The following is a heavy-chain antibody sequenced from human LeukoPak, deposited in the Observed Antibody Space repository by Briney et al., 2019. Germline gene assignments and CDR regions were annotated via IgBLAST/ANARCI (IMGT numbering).Heavy chain of an antibody. V-gene: IGHV3-66*01. CDR3: ARDPPAVLIDTYG. D-gene: IGHD2-8*01. J-gene: IGHJ4*02. CDR2: VYSGGST. CDR1: GSIVTNNY. Sequence: PGGSLRLSCTASGSIVTNNYINWVRQAPGKGVEWVSLVYSGGSTYYADSVKGRFTISRDNSKNMVYLQMNSLRAEDTAMYYCARDPPAVLIDTYGWGQGTLVTVSS.